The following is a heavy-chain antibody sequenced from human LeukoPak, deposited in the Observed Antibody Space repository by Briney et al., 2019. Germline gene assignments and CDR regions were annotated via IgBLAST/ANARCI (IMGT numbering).Heavy chain of an antibody. CDR1: GFTFDDYG. CDR2: IVGGAGGT. V-gene: IGHV3-23*01. J-gene: IGHJ4*02. Sequence: GGSLRLSCAASGFTFDDYGMSWVRQAPGKGLEWVSGIVGGAGGTYYADSVKGRFTISRDNSKNTLYLQMNSQRAEDTAVYYCAHGSMYQLDYWGQGTLVTVSS. CDR3: AHGSMYQLDY. D-gene: IGHD2-2*01.